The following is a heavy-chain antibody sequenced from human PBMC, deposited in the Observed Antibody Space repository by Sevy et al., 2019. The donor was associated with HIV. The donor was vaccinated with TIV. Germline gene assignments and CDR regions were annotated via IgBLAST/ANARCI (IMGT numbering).Heavy chain of an antibody. D-gene: IGHD3-22*01. CDR3: AKFGDYYDSGGYYWYFDF. J-gene: IGHJ2*01. CDR2: ISGGDDST. Sequence: GGSLRLSCAASGFIFSDYAMSWVRQAPGKGLEWVSSISGGDDSTYYAGSVKGRFTVSRDNSKNTLYLQMNTLRAEDTALYYCAKFGDYYDSGGYYWYFDFWGRGTLVTVSS. CDR1: GFIFSDYA. V-gene: IGHV3-23*01.